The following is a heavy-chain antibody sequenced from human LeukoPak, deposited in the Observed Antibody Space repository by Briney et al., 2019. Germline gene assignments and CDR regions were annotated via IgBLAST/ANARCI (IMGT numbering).Heavy chain of an antibody. Sequence: GASVKVSCKASGGTFSSYAISWVRQAPGQGLEWMGGIIPIFGTANYAQKFQGRVTITADKSTSTAYMELSSLRSEDTAVYYCARDSWEYYGSGSYYPNWFDPWGQGTLVTVSS. CDR2: IIPIFGTA. CDR3: ARDSWEYYGSGSYYPNWFDP. D-gene: IGHD3-10*01. J-gene: IGHJ5*02. V-gene: IGHV1-69*06. CDR1: GGTFSSYA.